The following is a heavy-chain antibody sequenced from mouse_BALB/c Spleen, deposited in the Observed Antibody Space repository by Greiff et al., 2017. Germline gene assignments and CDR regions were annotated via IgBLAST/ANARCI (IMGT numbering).Heavy chain of an antibody. CDR2: IDPETGGT. Sequence: VQLQQSGAELVRPGASVTLSCKASGYTFTDYEMHWVKQTPVHGLEWIGAIDPETGGTAYNQKFKGKATLTADKSSSTAYMELRSLTSEDSAVYYCTRRGDVRNYFDYWGQGTTLTVSS. CDR3: TRRGDVRNYFDY. V-gene: IGHV1-15*01. D-gene: IGHD2-14*01. J-gene: IGHJ2*01. CDR1: GYTFTDYE.